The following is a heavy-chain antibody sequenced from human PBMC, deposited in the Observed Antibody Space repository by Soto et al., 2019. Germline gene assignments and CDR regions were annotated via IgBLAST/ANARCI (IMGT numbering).Heavy chain of an antibody. CDR3: ARHGYNYGGGYFDY. CDR1: GVTVSSNY. V-gene: IGHV3-66*04. J-gene: IGHJ4*02. D-gene: IGHD5-18*01. CDR2: IYSGGST. Sequence: EVQLVESGGGLVQHGGSLRLSCAASGVTVSSNYMSWVRQAPGKGLEWVSVIYSGGSTYYADSVKGRFTISRDNSKTTLYLQMNSLRAEDTAVYYCARHGYNYGGGYFDYWGQGTLVPVSS.